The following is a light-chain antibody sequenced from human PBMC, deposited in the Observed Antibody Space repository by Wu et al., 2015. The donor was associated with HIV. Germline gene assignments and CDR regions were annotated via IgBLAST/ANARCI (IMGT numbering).Light chain of an antibody. V-gene: IGKV1-NL1*01. CDR2: EAS. CDR1: QGISNS. CDR3: QQYFSSRT. J-gene: IGKJ1*01. Sequence: QMTQSPSSLSASVGDRVTITCRASQGISNSLAWYQQEPEKAPKLLISEASTLANGVPSRFSGSGSGTDFTLTISSLQPEDFATYHCQQYFSSRTFGQGTKV.